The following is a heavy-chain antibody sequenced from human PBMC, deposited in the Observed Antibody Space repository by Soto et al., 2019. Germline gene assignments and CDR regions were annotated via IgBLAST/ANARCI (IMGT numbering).Heavy chain of an antibody. J-gene: IGHJ5*02. CDR3: ARFVLRGLILNSSFDP. CDR1: GYTFTSYA. D-gene: IGHD3-10*01. V-gene: IGHV1-8*03. CDR2: MNPNSGNT. Sequence: VKVSCKASGYTFTSYAINWVRQATGQGLEWMGWMNPNSGNTGYAQKFQGRVTITRDTSTNSAYMELSSLRSEDTAVYYCARFVLRGLILNSSFDPWGQGTLVTVSS.